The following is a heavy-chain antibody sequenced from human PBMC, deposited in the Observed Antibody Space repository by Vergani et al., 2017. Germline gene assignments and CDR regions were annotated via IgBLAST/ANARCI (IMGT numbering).Heavy chain of an antibody. Sequence: QLQLQESGPGLVKPSETLSLTCTVSGGSISSSSYYWGWIRQSPGKGLEWIGYIYSTGSTNYNPSLNSRVTMSVDTSKNQFSLKLRSVTAADTAVYFCARVMYRDEASTGYRLEGMDIWGQGTTVTISS. CDR1: GGSISSSSYY. CDR2: IYSTGST. CDR3: ARVMYRDEASTGYRLEGMDI. J-gene: IGHJ6*02. D-gene: IGHD3-9*01. V-gene: IGHV4-61*05.